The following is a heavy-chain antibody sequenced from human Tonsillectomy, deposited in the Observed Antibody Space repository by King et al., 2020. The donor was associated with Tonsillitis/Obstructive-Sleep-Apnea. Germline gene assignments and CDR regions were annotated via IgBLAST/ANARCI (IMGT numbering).Heavy chain of an antibody. J-gene: IGHJ4*02. CDR3: ARVGRKEVWSLDH. D-gene: IGHD3-10*01. CDR2: IKQGGNEK. Sequence: VQLVESGGGLVQPGGSLRLSCAASGFTLSSYWMSWVRQAPGKGLEWVANIKQGGNEKYYVDSVKGRFTISRDNTKNSLYLQINSLRAEDAAVYYCARVGRKEVWSLDHWGQGTLVTVSS. CDR1: GFTLSSYW. V-gene: IGHV3-7*03.